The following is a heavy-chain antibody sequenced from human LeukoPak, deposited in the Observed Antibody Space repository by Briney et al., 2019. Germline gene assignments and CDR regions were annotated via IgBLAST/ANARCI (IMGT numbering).Heavy chain of an antibody. D-gene: IGHD6-19*01. J-gene: IGHJ4*02. CDR2: IRQDGSDT. Sequence: GGSLRLSCVASGFTFTRNWMGWERQAPGKGLEWVANIRQDGSDTYYVDSVKGRFTISSDNTKNSLYLQMNGLRAEDTAVYYCARWGYSSGLCYLDYWRQGSLVTVSS. CDR1: GFTFTRNW. V-gene: IGHV3-7*01. CDR3: ARWGYSSGLCYLDY.